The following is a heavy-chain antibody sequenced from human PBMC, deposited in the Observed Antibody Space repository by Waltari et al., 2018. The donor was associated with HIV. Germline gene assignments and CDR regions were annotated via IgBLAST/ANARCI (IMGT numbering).Heavy chain of an antibody. CDR2: INLNGGDR. Sequence: QVQLVQSGAEVKKPGASVKVSCKASGYTFTAYYMHWVRPAPGQGLEWMGRINLNGGDRNYGQKFQGRVTMTRDTSISTAYMELSRLRSDDTAVYYCARDSYYYDSSGFFPDFWGQGTLVTVSS. CDR3: ARDSYYYDSSGFFPDF. V-gene: IGHV1-2*06. J-gene: IGHJ4*02. D-gene: IGHD3-22*01. CDR1: GYTFTAYY.